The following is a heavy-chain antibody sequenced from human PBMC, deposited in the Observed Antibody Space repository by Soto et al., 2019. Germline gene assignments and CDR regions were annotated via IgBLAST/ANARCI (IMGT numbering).Heavy chain of an antibody. D-gene: IGHD3-10*01. CDR3: VRPLPSGRNYGMDV. Sequence: GGSLRLSCAASGLSVRNNYMSWVRQAPGMGLEWVSVIYNDGTTYYADSVKGRFTISRDTSKNTLSLQMDSLRAEDTAVYYCVRPLPSGRNYGMDVWGQGTTVTVSS. V-gene: IGHV3-53*01. CDR2: IYNDGTT. CDR1: GLSVRNNY. J-gene: IGHJ6*02.